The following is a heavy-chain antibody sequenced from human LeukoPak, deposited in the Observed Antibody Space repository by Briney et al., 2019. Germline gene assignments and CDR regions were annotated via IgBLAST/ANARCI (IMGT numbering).Heavy chain of an antibody. Sequence: LGESLKISCKGSGYSFTSYWIGWVRQMPGKGLEWMGIIYPGDSDTRYSPSFQGQVTISADKSISTAYLQWSSLKASDTATYYCAIPYSYGHYYYYGMDVWGQGTTVTVSS. J-gene: IGHJ6*02. V-gene: IGHV5-51*01. CDR1: GYSFTSYW. D-gene: IGHD5-18*01. CDR3: AIPYSYGHYYYYGMDV. CDR2: IYPGDSDT.